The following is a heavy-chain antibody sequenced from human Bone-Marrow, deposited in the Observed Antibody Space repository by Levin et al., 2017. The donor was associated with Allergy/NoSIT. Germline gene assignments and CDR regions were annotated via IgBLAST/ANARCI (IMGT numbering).Heavy chain of an antibody. V-gene: IGHV2-5*02. CDR1: GFSLSTSGVG. Sequence: SGPTLVKPTQTLTLTCTFSGFSLSTSGVGVGWIRQPPGKALEWLALIYWDDDKRYSPSLKSRVTITKGTSENQVVRTMTNMDPVDTATYYCGYSSLEDCSGSSCYYFDFWGQGTLVTVSS. D-gene: IGHD2-15*01. CDR2: IYWDDDK. J-gene: IGHJ4*02. CDR3: GYSSLEDCSGSSCYYFDF.